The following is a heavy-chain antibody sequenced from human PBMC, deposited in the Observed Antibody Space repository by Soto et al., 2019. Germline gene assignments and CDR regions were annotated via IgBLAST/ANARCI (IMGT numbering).Heavy chain of an antibody. Sequence: QVQLVQSGAEVKKPGASVKVSCKASGYTFTSHGISWVRQAPGQGLEWMGWISAYNGNTNYAQKLQGRVTMTTDTSTSTADMELRSLRSDDTAVYYCARDPSSSWYGYYYGMDVWGQGTTVTVSS. CDR3: ARDPSSSWYGYYYGMDV. D-gene: IGHD6-13*01. CDR2: ISAYNGNT. J-gene: IGHJ6*02. V-gene: IGHV1-18*01. CDR1: GYTFTSHG.